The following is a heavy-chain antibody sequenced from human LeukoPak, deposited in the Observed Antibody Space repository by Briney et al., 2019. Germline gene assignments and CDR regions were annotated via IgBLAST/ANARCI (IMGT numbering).Heavy chain of an antibody. D-gene: IGHD3-22*01. CDR2: VEPNSGNT. V-gene: IGHV1-8*01. CDR1: WYNLPRFD. J-gene: IGHJ4*02. CDR3: ARYYYYDSSGYYQSYTDY. Sequence: ASVKVSCKGFWYNLPRFDIHWVRQATGQRAEWMGWVEPNSGNTGYAQKFQGRVTMTRNTSISTAYMELSSLRSEDTAVYYCARYYYYDSSGYYQSYTDYWGQGTLVTVSS.